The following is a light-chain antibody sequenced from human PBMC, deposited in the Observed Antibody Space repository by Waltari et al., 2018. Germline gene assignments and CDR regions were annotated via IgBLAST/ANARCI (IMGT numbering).Light chain of an antibody. CDR1: SSDVGGYNY. Sequence: QSALTQPASVSGSPGQSITSSCTGTSSDVGGYNYVSWYQQYPGKAPQLMIYGVSYRPSGISNRFSGSKSGNTATLTISGLQAEDEADYYCSSYTSTKTGVFGTGTKVTVL. CDR3: SSYTSTKTGV. J-gene: IGLJ1*01. V-gene: IGLV2-14*01. CDR2: GVS.